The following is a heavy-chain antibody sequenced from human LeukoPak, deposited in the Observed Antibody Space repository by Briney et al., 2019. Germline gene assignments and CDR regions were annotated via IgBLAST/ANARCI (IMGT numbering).Heavy chain of an antibody. CDR3: ARVAPTENANFDY. J-gene: IGHJ4*02. CDR2: IYYSGST. D-gene: IGHD1-1*01. Sequence: PSETLSLTCTVSGGSVSSGSYYWSWIRQPPGKGLEWIGYIYYSGSTNYNPSLRSRVTISVDTSKNQFSLKLSSVTAADTAVYYCARVAPTENANFDYWGQGTLVTVSS. CDR1: GGSVSSGSYY. V-gene: IGHV4-61*01.